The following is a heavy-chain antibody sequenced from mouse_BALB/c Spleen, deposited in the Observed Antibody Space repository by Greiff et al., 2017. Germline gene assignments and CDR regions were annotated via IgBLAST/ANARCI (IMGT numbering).Heavy chain of an antibody. V-gene: IGHV5-4*02. J-gene: IGHJ4*01. Sequence: EVQLVESGGGLVKPGGSLKLSCAASGFTFSDYYMYWVRQTPEKRLEWVATISDGGSYTYYPDSVKGRFTISRDNAKNNLYLQMSSLKSEDTAMYYCARVYGNYGYAMDYWGQGTSVTVSS. CDR1: GFTFSDYY. D-gene: IGHD2-1*01. CDR3: ARVYGNYGYAMDY. CDR2: ISDGGSYT.